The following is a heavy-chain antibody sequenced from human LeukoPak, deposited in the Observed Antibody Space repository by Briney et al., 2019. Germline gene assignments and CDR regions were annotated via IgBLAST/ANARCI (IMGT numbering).Heavy chain of an antibody. CDR3: ATADLWSGYFDY. Sequence: ASVKVSCKASGGTFSSYAISWVRQAPGQGLEWMGGIIPIFGTANYAQKFQGRVTITADESTSTAYVELSSLRSEDTAVYYCATADLWSGYFDYWGQGTLVTVSS. CDR1: GGTFSSYA. V-gene: IGHV1-69*13. J-gene: IGHJ4*02. CDR2: IIPIFGTA. D-gene: IGHD3-3*01.